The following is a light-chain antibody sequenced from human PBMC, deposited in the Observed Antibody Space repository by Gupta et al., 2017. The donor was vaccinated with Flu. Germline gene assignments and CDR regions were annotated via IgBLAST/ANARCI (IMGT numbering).Light chain of an antibody. J-gene: IGKJ1*01. CDR1: QSVSSN. CDR3: QQDNNWPPT. CDR2: GAS. V-gene: IGKV3-15*01. Sequence: IVMTQSPATLSVSPGERATLSCRASQSVSSNLVWYQQKPGQAPRLLIYGASTRATGIPARFSGSGSGTEFTLTISSLQSEDFAVYYCQQDNNWPPTFGQGTKVEIK.